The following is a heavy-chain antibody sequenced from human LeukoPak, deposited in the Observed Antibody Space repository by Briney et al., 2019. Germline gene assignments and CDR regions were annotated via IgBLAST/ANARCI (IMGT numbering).Heavy chain of an antibody. CDR2: INPSGGFT. D-gene: IGHD3-10*01. J-gene: IGHJ4*02. CDR3: ARESRLLWFGELSSFDY. Sequence: GASVKVSCKATGYTFTSYYIHWVRQAPGQGLKWMGMINPSGGFTTYAQKFQGRVTMTRDMSTSTVYMELSSLRSEDTAVYYCARESRLLWFGELSSFDYWGQGTLVTVSS. CDR1: GYTFTSYY. V-gene: IGHV1-46*01.